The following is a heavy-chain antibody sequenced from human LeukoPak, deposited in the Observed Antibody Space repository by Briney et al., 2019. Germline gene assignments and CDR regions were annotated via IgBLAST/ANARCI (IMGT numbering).Heavy chain of an antibody. CDR3: VPSATDY. CDR2: ITGSTTYI. D-gene: IGHD1-26*01. V-gene: IGHV3-21*01. J-gene: IGHJ4*02. CDR1: GFNFSNYS. Sequence: GGSLRLSCAASGFNFSNYSMNWVRRAPGKGLDWVATITGSTTYIYYSESVKGRFIISRDNAKNSLYLQMNSLRVKDTGVYYCVPSATDYWGQGTLVTVSS.